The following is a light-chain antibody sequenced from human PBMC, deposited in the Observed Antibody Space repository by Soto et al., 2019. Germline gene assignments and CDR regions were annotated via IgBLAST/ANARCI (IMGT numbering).Light chain of an antibody. J-gene: IGKJ5*01. V-gene: IGKV1-39*01. CDR3: QQANSFPIT. CDR1: QSISSY. CDR2: AAS. Sequence: DIQMTQSPSSLSASVGDRVTITCRASQSISSYLNWYQQKPGKAPKLLIYAASTLQSGVPSRFSGNGSGTDFTLTISSLQPEDFATYYCQQANSFPITFGQGTRLEIK.